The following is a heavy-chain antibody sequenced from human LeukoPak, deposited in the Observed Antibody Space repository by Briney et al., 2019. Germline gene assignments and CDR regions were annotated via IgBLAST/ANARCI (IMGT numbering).Heavy chain of an antibody. V-gene: IGHV3-21*01. Sequence: GGSLRLSCAVSGLTFRSYSMNWASQPPGKGLEWVSSISSSSYIYYADSVKGRFTISRDNAKNSLYLQMNSLRAEDTAVYYCAPYSGDCLWGYWGQGTLVTVSS. CDR3: APYSGDCLWGY. J-gene: IGHJ4*02. CDR1: GLTFRSYS. D-gene: IGHD2-21*02. CDR2: ISSSSYI.